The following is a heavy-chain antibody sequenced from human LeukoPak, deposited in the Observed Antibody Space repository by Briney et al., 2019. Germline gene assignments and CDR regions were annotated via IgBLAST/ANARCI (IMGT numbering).Heavy chain of an antibody. V-gene: IGHV3-21*05. CDR3: ARDPVFDPFDY. J-gene: IGHJ4*02. D-gene: IGHD3-9*01. Sequence: PGGSLRLSCAASGFTFSSYSMNWVRQAPGKGLEWVSYISSSSSYTNYADSVKGRFTISRDNAKNSLYLQMNSLRAEDTAVYYCARDPVFDPFDYWGQGTLVTVSS. CDR1: GFTFSSYS. CDR2: ISSSSSYT.